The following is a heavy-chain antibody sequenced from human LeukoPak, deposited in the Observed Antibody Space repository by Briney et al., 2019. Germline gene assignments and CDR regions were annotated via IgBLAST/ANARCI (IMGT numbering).Heavy chain of an antibody. J-gene: IGHJ3*02. V-gene: IGHV4-4*02. Sequence: YPSETLSLTCAVSGGSISSSNWWSWVRRPPGQGLEWIGEIYHSGSTNYNPSLKSRVTISVDKSKNQFSLKLSSVTAADTAVYYCARDDPRRYDSSGYEESSYAFDIWGQGTMVTVSS. CDR3: ARDDPRRYDSSGYEESSYAFDI. CDR2: IYHSGST. CDR1: GGSISSSNW. D-gene: IGHD3-22*01.